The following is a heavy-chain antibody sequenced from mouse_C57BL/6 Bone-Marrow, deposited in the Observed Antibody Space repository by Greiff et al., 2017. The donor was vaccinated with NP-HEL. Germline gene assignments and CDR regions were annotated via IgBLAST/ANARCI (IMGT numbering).Heavy chain of an antibody. CDR1: GFNIKDYY. Sequence: VQLKESGAELVKPGASVKLSCTASGFNIKDYYMHWVKQRTEQGLEWIGRIDPEDGETKYAPKFQGKATITADTSSNTAYLQLSSLTSEDTAVYYCARIFITTVVATPYYFDYWGQGTTLTVSS. CDR3: ARIFITTVVATPYYFDY. CDR2: IDPEDGET. D-gene: IGHD1-1*01. V-gene: IGHV14-2*01. J-gene: IGHJ2*01.